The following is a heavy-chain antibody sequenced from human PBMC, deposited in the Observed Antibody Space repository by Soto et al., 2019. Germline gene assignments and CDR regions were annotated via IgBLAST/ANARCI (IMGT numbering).Heavy chain of an antibody. D-gene: IGHD6-19*01. CDR3: ARVLYYSSGRPGRLSF. V-gene: IGHV1-18*04. CDR2: ISAYNGNT. J-gene: IGHJ4*02. CDR1: GYTFTSYG. Sequence: SVKVSCEASGYTFTSYGISWGRQAPGQGHEWMGWISAYNGNTNYAQKLQGRVTMTTDTSTSTAYMELRSLRSDDTAVYYCARVLYYSSGRPGRLSFWAQRSLVTVSS.